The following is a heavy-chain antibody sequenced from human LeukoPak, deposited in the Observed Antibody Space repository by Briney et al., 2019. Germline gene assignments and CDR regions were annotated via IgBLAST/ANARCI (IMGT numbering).Heavy chain of an antibody. CDR3: TADRRSGSYDY. D-gene: IGHD1-26*01. V-gene: IGHV1-58*02. Sequence: SVKVSCKASGFTFTSSAMQWVRQARGQRLEWIGWIVVGSVNTNYAQKFQERVTITRDMSTSTAYMELSSLRSEDAAVYYCTADRRSGSYDYWGQGTLVTVSS. CDR1: GFTFTSSA. J-gene: IGHJ4*02. CDR2: IVVGSVNT.